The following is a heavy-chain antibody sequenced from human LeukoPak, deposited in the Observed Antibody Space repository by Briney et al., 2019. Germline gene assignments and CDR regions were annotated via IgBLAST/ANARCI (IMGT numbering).Heavy chain of an antibody. CDR1: GGSISGYY. D-gene: IGHD3-22*01. CDR2: IYHSGLT. J-gene: IGHJ4*02. V-gene: IGHV4-4*09. CDR3: ARIRDSSGYFQSYYFDY. Sequence: SETLSLACTVSGGSISGYYWSWLRQPPGKGLEWIGYIYHSGLTDYNPSLRSRVTISVDTSRNQFSLKLSSVTAADTAVYYCARIRDSSGYFQSYYFDYWGQGTLVTVSS.